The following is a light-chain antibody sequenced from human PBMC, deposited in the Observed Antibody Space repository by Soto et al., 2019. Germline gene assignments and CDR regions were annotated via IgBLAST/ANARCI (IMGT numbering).Light chain of an antibody. CDR1: QIVSSNY. J-gene: IGKJ3*01. V-gene: IGKV3-20*01. CDR2: GAS. CDR3: QQYGSLPIT. Sequence: EIVLTQSPGTLSLSPGERATLSCRASQIVSSNYLAWYQQKPGQAPRLLIYGASIRPADIPERFSGSVSGTDFTLTISRLEPEDFAEYYCQQYGSLPITFGPGTKVDIK.